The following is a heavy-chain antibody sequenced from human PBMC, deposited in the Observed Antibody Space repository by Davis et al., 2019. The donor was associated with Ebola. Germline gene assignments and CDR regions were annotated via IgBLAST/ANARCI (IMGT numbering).Heavy chain of an antibody. Sequence: HTGGSLRPSCVAPGFTFGSYWMHWVRQAPGKGLVWVSRIRMDGSSTSYADSVRGRFTISRDNAKNSLYLQMNSLRDEDTAVYYCATDRNWDFDYWGQGTLVTVSS. CDR2: IRMDGSST. V-gene: IGHV3-74*01. CDR3: ATDRNWDFDY. D-gene: IGHD7-27*01. J-gene: IGHJ4*02. CDR1: GFTFGSYW.